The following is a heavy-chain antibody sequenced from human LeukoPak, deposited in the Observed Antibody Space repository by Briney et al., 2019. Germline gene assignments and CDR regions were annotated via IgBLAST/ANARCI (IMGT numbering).Heavy chain of an antibody. CDR2: INHSGST. Sequence: SETLSLTCTVSGYSISSGYYWGWIRQPPGKGLEWIGEINHSGSTNYNPSLKSRVTISVDTSKNQFSLKLSSVTAADTAVYYCARGPGAVTTTFVDYWGQGTLVTVSS. CDR3: ARGPGAVTTTFVDY. V-gene: IGHV4-38-2*02. D-gene: IGHD4-17*01. J-gene: IGHJ4*02. CDR1: GYSISSGYY.